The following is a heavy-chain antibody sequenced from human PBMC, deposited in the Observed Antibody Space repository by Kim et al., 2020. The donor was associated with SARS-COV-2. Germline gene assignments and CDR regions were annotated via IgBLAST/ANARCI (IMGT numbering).Heavy chain of an antibody. D-gene: IGHD3-16*02. CDR3: ARQGKWGYRYIDY. CDR2: IYPGDSDT. J-gene: IGHJ4*02. CDR1: GYSFTDYW. V-gene: IGHV5-51*01. Sequence: GESLKISCKASGYSFTDYWIGWVRQMPGKGLEWMGIIYPGDSDTRYSPSSQGQVTISADKSITTAYLQWSSLKASDTAMYYCARQGKWGYRYIDYWGQGTLVTVSS.